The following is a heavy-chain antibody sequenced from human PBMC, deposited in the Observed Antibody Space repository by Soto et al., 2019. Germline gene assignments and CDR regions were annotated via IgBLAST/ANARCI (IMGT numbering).Heavy chain of an antibody. CDR2: IYYSGRP. D-gene: IGHD3-10*01. V-gene: IGHV4-59*01. CDR3: ARSGRNASGNYYSYYYAMDV. Sequence: WTWIRQPPGKGLEWIGAIYYSGRPGYNPSLESRVTISVDSSKNQFSVTLTSVTAADTAVYYCARSGRNASGNYYSYYYAMDVWGQGTTVTVSS. J-gene: IGHJ6*02.